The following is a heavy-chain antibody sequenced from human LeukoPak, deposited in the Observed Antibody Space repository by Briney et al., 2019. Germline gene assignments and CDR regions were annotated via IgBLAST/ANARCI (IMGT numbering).Heavy chain of an antibody. Sequence: PGGSLRLSCAASGFTFSSYWMSWVRQAPGKGLEWVANIKQDGSEKYYVDSVKGRFTISRDNAKNSLYLQMNSLRAEDTAVYYCARGLEEWLVPGYYYYGMDVWGQGTTVTVSS. D-gene: IGHD6-19*01. V-gene: IGHV3-7*01. CDR1: GFTFSSYW. CDR3: ARGLEEWLVPGYYYYGMDV. CDR2: IKQDGSEK. J-gene: IGHJ6*02.